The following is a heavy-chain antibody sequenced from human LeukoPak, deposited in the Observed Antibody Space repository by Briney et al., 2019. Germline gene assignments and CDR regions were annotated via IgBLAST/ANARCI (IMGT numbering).Heavy chain of an antibody. D-gene: IGHD4-23*01. CDR3: ARKRVGGNNPYYYYGMDV. CDR1: GGTFSSYA. V-gene: IGHV1-69*13. Sequence: RRASVKVSCKASGGTFSSYAISWVRQAPGQGLEWIGGIIPIFGTANYAQKFQGRVTITADESTSTAYMELSSLRSEDTAVYYCARKRVGGNNPYYYYGMDVWGQGTTVTVSS. J-gene: IGHJ6*02. CDR2: IIPIFGTA.